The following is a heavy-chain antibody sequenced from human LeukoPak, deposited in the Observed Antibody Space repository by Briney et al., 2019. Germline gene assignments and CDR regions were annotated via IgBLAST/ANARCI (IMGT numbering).Heavy chain of an antibody. CDR2: ISAYNGNT. V-gene: IGHV1-18*01. J-gene: IGHJ5*02. CDR3: ARRRDYDSSGYYHNWFDP. Sequence: ASVKVSCKASGYTFTSYGISWVRQAPGQGLEGMGWISAYNGNTNYAQKLQGRVTMTTDTSTSTAYMELRSLRSDDTAVYYCARRRDYDSSGYYHNWFDPWGQGTLVTVSS. CDR1: GYTFTSYG. D-gene: IGHD3-22*01.